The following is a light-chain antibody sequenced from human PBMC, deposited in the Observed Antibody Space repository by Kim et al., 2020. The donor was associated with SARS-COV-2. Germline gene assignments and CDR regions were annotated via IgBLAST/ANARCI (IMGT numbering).Light chain of an antibody. CDR1: ASNIGANS. CDR3: AAWDDSLSGPV. J-gene: IGLJ2*01. Sequence: TISSPANASNIGANSVSWYHHLPGTAPNRLIYRNNHRPSGVPDRFSASKSGTSASLAISGLRSDDEADYYCAAWDDSLSGPVFGGGTQLTVL. CDR2: RNN. V-gene: IGLV1-47*01.